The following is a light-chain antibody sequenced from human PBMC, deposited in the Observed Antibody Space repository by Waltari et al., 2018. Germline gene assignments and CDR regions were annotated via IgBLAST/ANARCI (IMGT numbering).Light chain of an antibody. CDR2: GAS. Sequence: DIQMTQSPSSVSASIGDRVTITGRASHNINTWLAWYQQKPGKGLNLLGFGASSVQTGVPSRFSGSGSGTFFTLTINGLQPEDSATYFCQQGSSVPPTFGQGTIVEVK. J-gene: IGKJ1*01. V-gene: IGKV1-12*01. CDR1: HNINTW. CDR3: QQGSSVPPT.